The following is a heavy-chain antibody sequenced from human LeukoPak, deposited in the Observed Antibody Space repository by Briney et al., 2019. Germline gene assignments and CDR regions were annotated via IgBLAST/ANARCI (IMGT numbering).Heavy chain of an antibody. J-gene: IGHJ4*02. CDR3: ARYTEYYFDY. CDR1: GFTFSTYW. Sequence: GGSLRLSCAASGFTFSTYWMTWVRQAPGKGLEWVANMKRDGSEVYYANSVKGHFTISRDNAKNSLYLQMNSLRAEDTAVYYCARYTEYYFDYWDQGTLVTVSS. D-gene: IGHD2-2*02. V-gene: IGHV3-7*01. CDR2: MKRDGSEV.